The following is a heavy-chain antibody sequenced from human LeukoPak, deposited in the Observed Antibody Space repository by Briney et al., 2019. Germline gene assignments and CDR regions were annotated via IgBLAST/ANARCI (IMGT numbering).Heavy chain of an antibody. D-gene: IGHD1-1*01. CDR3: ARCTTGRTFGSLREIRRSREIDY. J-gene: IGHJ4*02. Sequence: GGSLRLSCAASGFTFSSYSMNWVRQAPGKGLEWVSSISSSSSNIYYADSVKGRFTISRDNAKNSLYLQMNSLRVEDTAVYYCARCTTGRTFGSLREIRRSREIDYWGQGTLVTVSS. CDR2: ISSSSSNI. V-gene: IGHV3-21*01. CDR1: GFTFSSYS.